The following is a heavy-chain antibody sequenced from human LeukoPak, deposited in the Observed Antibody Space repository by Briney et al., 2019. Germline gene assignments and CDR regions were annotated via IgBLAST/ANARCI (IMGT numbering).Heavy chain of an antibody. Sequence: GGSQRLSCAASGFTFIDYWMHSVRQAPGKGLMWVSTIDLAGEYTTYADSVKGRFTISRDNAKDTLYLQMNSLRAEDTAVYYCASAPTITTLVLHDWGQGTLVTVSS. J-gene: IGHJ4*02. CDR3: ASAPTITTLVLHD. V-gene: IGHV3-74*01. CDR2: IDLAGEYT. D-gene: IGHD3-22*01. CDR1: GFTFIDYW.